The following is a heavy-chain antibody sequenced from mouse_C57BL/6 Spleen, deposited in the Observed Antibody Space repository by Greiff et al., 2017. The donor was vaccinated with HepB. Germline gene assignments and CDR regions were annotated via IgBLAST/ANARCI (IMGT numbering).Heavy chain of an antibody. CDR1: GFTFSSYG. CDR2: ISSGGSYT. Sequence: DVKLQESGGDLVKPGGSLKLSCAASGFTFSSYGMSWVRQTPDKRLEWVATISSGGSYTYYPDSVKGRFTISRDNAKNTLYLQMSSLKSEDTAMYYCARYSNYGFDYWGQGTTLTVSS. CDR3: ARYSNYGFDY. J-gene: IGHJ2*01. V-gene: IGHV5-6*02. D-gene: IGHD2-5*01.